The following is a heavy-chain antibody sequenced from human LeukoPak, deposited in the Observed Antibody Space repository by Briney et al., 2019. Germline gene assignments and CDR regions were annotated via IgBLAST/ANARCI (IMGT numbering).Heavy chain of an antibody. CDR3: ASYLKKTLDY. CDR1: GFTFGSYE. D-gene: IGHD3-10*01. CDR2: ISGSGSTI. V-gene: IGHV3-48*03. J-gene: IGHJ4*02. Sequence: PGGSLRLSCAASGFTFGSYEMNWVRQAPGKGLEWVAFISGSGSTIFHADSVKGRFSISRDNAKNLVYLQMNSLRAEDTAVYYCASYLKKTLDYWGQGTLVTVSS.